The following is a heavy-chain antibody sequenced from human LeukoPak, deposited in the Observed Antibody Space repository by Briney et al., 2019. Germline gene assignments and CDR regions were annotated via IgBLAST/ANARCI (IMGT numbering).Heavy chain of an antibody. Sequence: GGSLRLSCAASGFSFSSYALHRVRQAPGKGLEWVAVISHDGTNKYYADSVKGRFIISRDKSKNTLFLQMNILRAEDTAVYYCARELPPGNWNDGPFDYWGQGTLVTVSS. CDR1: GFSFSSYA. CDR3: ARELPPGNWNDGPFDY. J-gene: IGHJ4*02. V-gene: IGHV3-30*04. CDR2: ISHDGTNK. D-gene: IGHD1-20*01.